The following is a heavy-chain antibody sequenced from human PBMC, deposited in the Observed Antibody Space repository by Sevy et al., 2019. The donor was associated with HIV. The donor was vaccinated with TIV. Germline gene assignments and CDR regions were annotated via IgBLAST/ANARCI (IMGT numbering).Heavy chain of an antibody. D-gene: IGHD3-22*01. V-gene: IGHV3-48*03. CDR2: ISRSGSTK. CDR1: GFTFSSYE. CDR3: TFPRTKAKNSRYLQMKGRRAEDTAVYYCARGAAPPLSYDFWNPSGYYYYGMDV. Sequence: GGSLRLSCAASGFTFSSYEMNWVRQAPGKGLEWVSYISRSGSTKNYADSVKGRFTISRDNAKNSLYLQMNSLRAEDFWKARFTFPRTKAKNSRYLQMKGRRAEDTAVYYCARGAAPPLSYDFWNPSGYYYYGMDVWGQGTTVTVSS. J-gene: IGHJ6*02.